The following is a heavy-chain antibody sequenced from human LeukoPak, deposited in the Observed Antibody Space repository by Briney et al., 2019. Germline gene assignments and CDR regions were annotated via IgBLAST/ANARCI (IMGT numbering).Heavy chain of an antibody. CDR1: GGSISSYY. Sequence: SETLSLTCTVSGGSISSYYWSWIRQPPGKGLEWIGEINHSGSTNYNPSLKSRVTISVDTSKNQFSLKLSSVTAADTAVYFCAREILDRSETVYFDSWGQGTLVTVSS. CDR2: INHSGST. D-gene: IGHD4-11*01. CDR3: AREILDRSETVYFDS. V-gene: IGHV4-34*01. J-gene: IGHJ4*02.